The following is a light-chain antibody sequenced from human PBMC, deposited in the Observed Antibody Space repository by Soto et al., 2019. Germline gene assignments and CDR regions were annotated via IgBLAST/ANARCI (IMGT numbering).Light chain of an antibody. CDR3: SSYTPSGSLV. CDR1: SSDVGGYNY. Sequence: QSVLTQPASVSGSPGQSIPISCTGTSSDVGGYNYVSWYQQHPGKAPKLMIYDVSNRPSGVSNRFSGSKSGNTASLTISGLQAEDEADYYCSSYTPSGSLVFGGGTKLTVL. CDR2: DVS. J-gene: IGLJ2*01. V-gene: IGLV2-14*01.